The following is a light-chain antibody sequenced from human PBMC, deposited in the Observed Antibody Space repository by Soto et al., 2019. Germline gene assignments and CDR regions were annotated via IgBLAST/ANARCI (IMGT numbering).Light chain of an antibody. V-gene: IGKV3-15*01. CDR2: GAY. Sequence: EIVMTQSPATLSVSPGERATLSCRASQSVSSNLARYQQKPGQSPRLLIYGAYIRATVVPARFSGSGSGTEFTLTVNSLQSEDFVVYYCQHYHNWPRTFGQGTTVEI. J-gene: IGKJ1*01. CDR1: QSVSSN. CDR3: QHYHNWPRT.